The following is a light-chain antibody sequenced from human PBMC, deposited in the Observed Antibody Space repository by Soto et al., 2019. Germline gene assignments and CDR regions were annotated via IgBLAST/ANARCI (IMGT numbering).Light chain of an antibody. CDR3: HQYDSSPLT. V-gene: IGKV3-20*01. J-gene: IGKJ3*01. Sequence: EIVLTQSPGTLSLSPGERATLSCRASQSVSSSYLAWYQQKPGQAPRLLIYGASSRATGIPDRFSGSGSGTDFTLTINRLEPEDFAVYYCHQYDSSPLTFGPGTKVDIK. CDR2: GAS. CDR1: QSVSSSY.